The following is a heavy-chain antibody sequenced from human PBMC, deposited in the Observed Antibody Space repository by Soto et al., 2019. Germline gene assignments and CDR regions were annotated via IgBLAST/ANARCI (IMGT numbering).Heavy chain of an antibody. CDR1: GDSVSSNSAA. CDR3: ARDKRGSSWSGDAFDI. Sequence: SQTLSLTCAISGDSVSSNSAAWNWIRQSPSRGLEWLGRTYYRSKWYNDYAVSEKSRITINPDTSKNQFSLQLNSVTPEDTAVYYCARDKRGSSWSGDAFDIWGQGTMVTVSS. J-gene: IGHJ3*02. V-gene: IGHV6-1*01. D-gene: IGHD6-13*01. CDR2: TYYRSKWYN.